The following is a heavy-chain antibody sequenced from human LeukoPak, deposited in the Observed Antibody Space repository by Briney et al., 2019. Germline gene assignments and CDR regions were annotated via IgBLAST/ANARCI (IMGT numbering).Heavy chain of an antibody. Sequence: KPSDTLSLVCSDSGGFISHFRWNWIRQPPGKGLEWIGYICDSGYRNHNPSLTSRVTTSLDRSKNQFSLKVRYVTAADTATYFCARWDETLRTFDIWGQGTMVTVSS. V-gene: IGHV4-59*07. CDR3: ARWDETLRTFDI. CDR2: ICDSGYR. D-gene: IGHD1-26*01. J-gene: IGHJ3*02. CDR1: GGFISHFR.